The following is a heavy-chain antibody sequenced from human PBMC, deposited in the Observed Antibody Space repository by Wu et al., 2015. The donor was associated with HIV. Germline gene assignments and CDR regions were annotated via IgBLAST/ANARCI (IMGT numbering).Heavy chain of an antibody. J-gene: IGHJ1*01. CDR3: AKGYYYDSSGYSSSSEFFLH. CDR1: GYTFINYD. V-gene: IGHV1-8*01. CDR2: MNARSGTT. Sequence: QVQLVQSGAEVKKPGASVKVSCKASGYTFINYDINWVRQATGHGLEWMGWMNARSGTTGYAQKFQGRVTMTRDPSINTAYMELSSLTSEDTAMYYCAKGYYYDSSGYSSSSEFFLHWGRGRPWSPSPQ. D-gene: IGHD3-22*01.